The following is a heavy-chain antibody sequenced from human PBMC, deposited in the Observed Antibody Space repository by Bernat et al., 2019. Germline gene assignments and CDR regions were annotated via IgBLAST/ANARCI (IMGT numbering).Heavy chain of an antibody. CDR2: IHPGDSDT. J-gene: IGHJ4*02. D-gene: IGHD6-19*01. V-gene: IGHV5-51*01. CDR1: GYSFTSYW. CDR3: ARHPGYTSGWSDY. Sequence: EVQLVQSGAEVKKPGESLRISCKGSGYSFTSYWIGWERQMPGKGLEWLGIIHPGDSDTRYSPSFQGHVTISADKSISTAYLQWSSLKASDTAMYYCARHPGYTSGWSDYWGQGTLVTVSS.